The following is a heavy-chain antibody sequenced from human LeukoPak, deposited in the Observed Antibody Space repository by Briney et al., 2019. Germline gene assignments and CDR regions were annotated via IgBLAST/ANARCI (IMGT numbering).Heavy chain of an antibody. V-gene: IGHV3-21*01. CDR1: GFTFSSYS. CDR2: ISSSSSYI. CDR3: AREGMATPGLDY. Sequence: KPGGSLRLSCAASGFTFSSYSMNWVRQAPGKGLEWVSSISSSSSYIYYADSVKGRFTISRDNAKNSLYLRMNSLRAEDTAVYYCAREGMATPGLDYWGQGTLVTVSS. J-gene: IGHJ4*02. D-gene: IGHD5-24*01.